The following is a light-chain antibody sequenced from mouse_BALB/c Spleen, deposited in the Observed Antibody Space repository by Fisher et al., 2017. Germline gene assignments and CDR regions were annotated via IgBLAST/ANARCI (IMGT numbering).Light chain of an antibody. V-gene: IGKV4-74*01. CDR3: QQRSSYPYT. CDR2: YTS. Sequence: IVMTQSPALMSASLGERVTMTCTASSSVSSSYLHWYQQKPGSSPKLWIYYTSNLASGVPARFSGSGSGTSYSLTISRMEAEDAATYYCQQRSSYPYTFGGGTKLEIK. J-gene: IGKJ2*01. CDR1: SSVSSSY.